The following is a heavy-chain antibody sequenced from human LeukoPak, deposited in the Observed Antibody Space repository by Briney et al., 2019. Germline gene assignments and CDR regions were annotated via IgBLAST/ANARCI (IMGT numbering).Heavy chain of an antibody. CDR3: ARTVVTLDWYFDL. CDR1: SGSINGYY. V-gene: IGHV4-59*12. Sequence: SETLSLTCTVSSGSINGYYWSWIRQPPGKGLEWIGYIYYSGSTNYNSSLKSRVTISVDTSKTQFSLKLSSVTAADTAVYYCARTVVTLDWYFDLWGRGTLVSVSS. D-gene: IGHD4-23*01. J-gene: IGHJ2*01. CDR2: IYYSGST.